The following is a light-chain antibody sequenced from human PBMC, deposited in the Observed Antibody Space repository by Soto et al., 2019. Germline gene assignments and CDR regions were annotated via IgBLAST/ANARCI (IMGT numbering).Light chain of an antibody. CDR2: DVS. J-gene: IGLJ1*01. Sequence: QSALTQPASVSGSPGQSITISCTGTSSDVGGYNYVSWYQQHPGKAPKLLIYDVSNRPSGVSNRFSGSKSGNTASLTISGLQAEDEADYYCSSCTGSSTLSVFGTGTKLTVL. V-gene: IGLV2-14*01. CDR1: SSDVGGYNY. CDR3: SSCTGSSTLSV.